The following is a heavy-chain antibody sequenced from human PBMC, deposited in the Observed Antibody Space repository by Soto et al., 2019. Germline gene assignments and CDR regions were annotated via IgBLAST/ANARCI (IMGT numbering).Heavy chain of an antibody. D-gene: IGHD1-26*01. CDR3: ASPKDVGALMSI. Sequence: QMQLQESGPGLVKPSETLSLTCTVSGGSIISSSYYWGWIRQPPGKGLEWIGSVYYSGSTYYNPSLKSRVTISVDTSKNQFSLKLSSVTAADTAVYYCASPKDVGALMSIWGQGTMVTVSS. V-gene: IGHV4-39*01. J-gene: IGHJ3*02. CDR1: GGSIISSSYY. CDR2: VYYSGST.